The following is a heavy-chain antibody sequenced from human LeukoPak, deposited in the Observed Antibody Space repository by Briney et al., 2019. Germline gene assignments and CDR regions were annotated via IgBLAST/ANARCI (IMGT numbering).Heavy chain of an antibody. CDR3: ARDTQEGGFDI. J-gene: IGHJ3*02. Sequence: WGTLNLSCAASGFTFSSYGMNWFRQAPGKGLEWLANIKENGSEKYYVDYVQGRFTISRDNARNSVYLQMNSLRAEDTALYYCARDTQEGGFDIWGQGTVVTVSS. CDR1: GFTFSSYG. CDR2: IKENGSEK. D-gene: IGHD2-15*01. V-gene: IGHV3-7*01.